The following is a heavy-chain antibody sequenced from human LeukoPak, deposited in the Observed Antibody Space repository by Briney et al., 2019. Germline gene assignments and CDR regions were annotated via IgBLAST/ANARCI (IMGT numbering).Heavy chain of an antibody. CDR1: GFTFSNYD. V-gene: IGHV3-21*01. CDR3: AREGWYYDY. CDR2: ISSSSSYI. D-gene: IGHD6-19*01. Sequence: GGSLRLSCAVSGFTFSNYDMNWVRQAPGKGLEWVSSISSSSSYIHYADSVKGRFTISRDNAKNSLYLQMNNLRAEDTAMYYCAREGWYYDYWGQGTLVTASS. J-gene: IGHJ4*02.